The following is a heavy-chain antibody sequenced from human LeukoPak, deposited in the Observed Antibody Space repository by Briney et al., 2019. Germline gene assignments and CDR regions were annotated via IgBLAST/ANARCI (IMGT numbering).Heavy chain of an antibody. D-gene: IGHD1-26*01. V-gene: IGHV4-59*01. CDR3: ARELVGATTSAFDI. CDR2: IYYSGST. Sequence: SETLSLTCTVSGGSISSYYWSWIRQPPGKGLEWIGYIYYSGSTNYNPSLKSRVTISVDTSKNQFSLKLSSVTAADTAEYYCARELVGATTSAFDIWGQGTMVTVSS. J-gene: IGHJ3*02. CDR1: GGSISSYY.